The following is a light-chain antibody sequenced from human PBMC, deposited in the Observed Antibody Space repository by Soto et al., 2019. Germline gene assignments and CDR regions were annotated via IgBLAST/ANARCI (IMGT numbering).Light chain of an antibody. Sequence: EIVLTQSPATLSLSPGERATLSCRASQSVSSYLAWYQQKPGQAPRLLIYDASNRATGIPARFSGSASGTDFTLTISSLEPEDFAIYYCQPYNNWPLTFGGGTKVDIK. V-gene: IGKV3-11*01. CDR1: QSVSSY. CDR3: QPYNNWPLT. CDR2: DAS. J-gene: IGKJ4*01.